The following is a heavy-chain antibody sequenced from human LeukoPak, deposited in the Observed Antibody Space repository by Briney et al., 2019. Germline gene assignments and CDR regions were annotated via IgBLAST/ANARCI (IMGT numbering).Heavy chain of an antibody. Sequence: SETLTLTCTVSGGSISSYYWSWIRQPAGKGLEWIGRIYSSGSTNYNPSLKSRVTMSVDTSKNQFSLKLSSVTAADTAVYYCARLSSGSYYTFFDYWGQGTLVTVSS. D-gene: IGHD3-10*01. CDR3: ARLSSGSYYTFFDY. CDR1: GGSISSYY. J-gene: IGHJ4*02. V-gene: IGHV4-4*07. CDR2: IYSSGST.